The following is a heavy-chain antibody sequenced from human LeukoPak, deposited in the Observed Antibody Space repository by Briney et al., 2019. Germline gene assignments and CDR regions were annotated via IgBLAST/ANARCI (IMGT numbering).Heavy chain of an antibody. D-gene: IGHD5-12*01. CDR3: VRDGGVSGYDLLDY. CDR2: INQDGSEE. Sequence: GGSLRLSCAASGFTLSNAWMSWVRQAPGKGLEWVAHINQDGSEEHYMDSVKARFTISRDNAKNSLSLQMNSLRAEDTAVYYCVRDGGVSGYDLLDYWGQGTLVTVSS. J-gene: IGHJ4*02. V-gene: IGHV3-7*01. CDR1: GFTLSNAW.